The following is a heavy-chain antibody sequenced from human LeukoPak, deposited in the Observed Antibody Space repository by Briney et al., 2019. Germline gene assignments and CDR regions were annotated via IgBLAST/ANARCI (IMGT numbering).Heavy chain of an antibody. CDR1: GVTFTTSC. J-gene: IGHJ4*02. Sequence: GGSLRLSCAVSGVTFTTSCMTLVRQAPRRGLERVAIINPDGSEKYYLESLKGRITISRDNAENSVHLQMNSLKAEDTAIYYCARDRAYSAFDYWGQGTLVTVSS. CDR2: INPDGSEK. CDR3: ARDRAYSAFDY. D-gene: IGHD1-26*01. V-gene: IGHV3-7*03.